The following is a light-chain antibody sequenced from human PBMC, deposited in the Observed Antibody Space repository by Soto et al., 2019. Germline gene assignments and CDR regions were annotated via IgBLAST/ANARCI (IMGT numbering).Light chain of an antibody. V-gene: IGKV1-5*01. Sequence: DIQMTQSPSTLSASVGDGVTITCRASQNISVWLAWYQQRPGNAPKFLIYDASNLETGVSSRFGGSGSGTEFTLTIRSLQPDDFATYYCQQYDSSSPTFGQGTKLEIK. CDR2: DAS. CDR1: QNISVW. CDR3: QQYDSSSPT. J-gene: IGKJ2*01.